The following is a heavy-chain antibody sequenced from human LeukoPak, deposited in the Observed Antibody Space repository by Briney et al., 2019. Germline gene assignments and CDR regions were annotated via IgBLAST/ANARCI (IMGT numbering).Heavy chain of an antibody. CDR3: ARVYSSSWSHFGY. J-gene: IGHJ4*02. Sequence: ASVKVSCKASGGTFSSYAISWVRQAPGQGLEWMGGIIPIFGTANYAQKFQGRVTITADESTSTAYMELSSLRSEGTAVYYCARVYSSSWSHFGYWGQGTLVTVSS. CDR1: GGTFSSYA. D-gene: IGHD6-13*01. V-gene: IGHV1-69*13. CDR2: IIPIFGTA.